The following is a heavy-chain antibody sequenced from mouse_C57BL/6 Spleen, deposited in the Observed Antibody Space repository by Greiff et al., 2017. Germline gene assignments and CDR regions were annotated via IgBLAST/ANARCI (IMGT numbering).Heavy chain of an antibody. V-gene: IGHV2-5*01. J-gene: IGHJ2*01. CDR2: IWRGGNT. CDR3: AKGRAYYFDY. D-gene: IGHD3-1*01. CDR1: GFSLTSYG. Sequence: VQLVESGPGLVQPSQSLSLTCTVSGFSLTSYGVHWVRQSPGKGLEWLGVIWRGGNTDYNASFMSRLSITKDNSTSQVFFKRNRLQADDAAIYYSAKGRAYYFDYWGQGTTLTVSS.